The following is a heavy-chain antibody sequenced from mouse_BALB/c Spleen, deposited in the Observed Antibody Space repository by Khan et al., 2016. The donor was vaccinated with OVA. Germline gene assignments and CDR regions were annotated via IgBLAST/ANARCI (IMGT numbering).Heavy chain of an antibody. J-gene: IGHJ3*02. Sequence: EVVLVESGGDLVKPGGALKLSCAASGFTFSTYGMSWVRQTPDKRLEWVATVSTGGGYTYYPDSVKGRFTISRDNAKNTLYLHMSSLKSEDTAMMSCERLAYYYGGGGSGYWGQGTLVTVSA. D-gene: IGHD1-1*02. CDR2: VSTGGGYT. CDR1: GFTFSTYG. V-gene: IGHV5-6*01. CDR3: ERLAYYYGGGGSGY.